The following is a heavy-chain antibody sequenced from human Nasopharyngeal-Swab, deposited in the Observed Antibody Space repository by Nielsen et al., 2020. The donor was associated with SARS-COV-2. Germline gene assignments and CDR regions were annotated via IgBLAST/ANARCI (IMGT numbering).Heavy chain of an antibody. J-gene: IGHJ6*02. CDR2: ISGSGGST. D-gene: IGHD6-13*01. Sequence: VRQAPGKGLDGDSAISGSGGSTYYADSVKGRFTISRDNSKNTLYLQLNSLRAEDTAVYYCAKDQGGSSWYGGAYYYYGMDVWGQGTTVTVSS. V-gene: IGHV3-23*01. CDR3: AKDQGGSSWYGGAYYYYGMDV.